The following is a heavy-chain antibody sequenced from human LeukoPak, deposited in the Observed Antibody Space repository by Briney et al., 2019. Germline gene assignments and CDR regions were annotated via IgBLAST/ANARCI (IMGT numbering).Heavy chain of an antibody. CDR3: ARAKYYYDTSGHQADSYLFDY. Sequence: SETLSLTCTVSSGSISSYYWNWIRQSPGKGLEWIGNIYYSGTTKYNPSLKSRVTISVDTSKIQFSLKLTSVTAADTAVYYCARAKYYYDTSGHQADSYLFDYWGQGTLVTVSS. V-gene: IGHV4-59*01. CDR1: SGSISSYY. CDR2: IYYSGTT. D-gene: IGHD3-22*01. J-gene: IGHJ4*02.